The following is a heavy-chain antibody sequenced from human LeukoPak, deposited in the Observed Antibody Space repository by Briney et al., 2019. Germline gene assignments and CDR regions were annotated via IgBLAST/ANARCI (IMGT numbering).Heavy chain of an antibody. V-gene: IGHV3-30-3*01. Sequence: GGSLRLSCAASGFTFSSYAMYWVRQAPGKGLEGVAVILYDGSNKYYADSVKGRFTISRDNSKNTLYLQMNSLRAEDTAVYYCAREVGYCSGDSCLNWFDPWGQGTLVTVSS. CDR3: AREVGYCSGDSCLNWFDP. CDR1: GFTFSSYA. CDR2: ILYDGSNK. D-gene: IGHD2-15*01. J-gene: IGHJ5*02.